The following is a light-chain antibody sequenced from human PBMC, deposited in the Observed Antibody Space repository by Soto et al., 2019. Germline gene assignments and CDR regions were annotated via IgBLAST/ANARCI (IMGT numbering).Light chain of an antibody. CDR3: QQYKGYRRT. Sequence: DIQMTQSPSTLSAFVGDRVTITCRASQSISSWLAWYQQKPGKAPKLMIYKASSLESGVPSRFSGSGSGTEFTLTISSLHPDDFATYYCQQYKGYRRTFGQWTTVEIK. V-gene: IGKV1-5*03. CDR2: KAS. J-gene: IGKJ1*01. CDR1: QSISSW.